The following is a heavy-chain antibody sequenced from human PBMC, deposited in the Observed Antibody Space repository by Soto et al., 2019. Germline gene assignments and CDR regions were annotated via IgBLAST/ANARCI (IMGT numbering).Heavy chain of an antibody. Sequence: SCKASGGTFSSYTISWVRQAPGQGLEWNGGSTGYADSVKGRFTISRDNAKNSLYLQMNSLRAEDTAVYYCAKNRYCSSTSCEAEDYYYYMDVWGKGTKVTVSS. V-gene: IGHV3-20*04. D-gene: IGHD2-2*01. J-gene: IGHJ6*03. CDR2: NGGST. CDR3: AKNRYCSSTSCEAEDYYYYMDV. CDR1: GGTFSSYT.